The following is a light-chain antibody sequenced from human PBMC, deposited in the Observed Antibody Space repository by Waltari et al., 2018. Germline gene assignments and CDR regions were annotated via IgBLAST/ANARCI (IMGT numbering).Light chain of an antibody. Sequence: DIVMTQSPESLAVSLGEMATISCKTSESVLYSPNNKNHLAWYQQKPGQPPRLLLYWASTRESGVPDRFIGSGSETDFTLTVTSLQAEDVAVYYCQQYYNTPLTFGGGTKVEVK. V-gene: IGKV4-1*01. CDR1: ESVLYSPNNKNH. CDR3: QQYYNTPLT. J-gene: IGKJ4*01. CDR2: WAS.